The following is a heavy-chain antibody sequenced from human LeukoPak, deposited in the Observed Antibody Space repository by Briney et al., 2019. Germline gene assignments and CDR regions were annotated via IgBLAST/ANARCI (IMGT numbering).Heavy chain of an antibody. J-gene: IGHJ3*02. CDR1: GYTFTAYY. CDR3: ARGDRSSSILEDAFDI. Sequence: GASVKVSCKASGYTFTAYYMHWVRLAPGQGHEWVGRINPNSGDTNYAQNFQGRVTMTRDTSISTAYMELSRLSSDDTAVYYCARGDRSSSILEDAFDIWGQGTMLTVSS. V-gene: IGHV1-2*06. CDR2: INPNSGDT. D-gene: IGHD6-6*01.